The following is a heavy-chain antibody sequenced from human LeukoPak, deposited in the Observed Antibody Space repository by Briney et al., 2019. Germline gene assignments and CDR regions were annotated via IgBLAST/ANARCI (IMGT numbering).Heavy chain of an antibody. CDR1: GFTFSDYY. CDR3: AREPPNYYDSSGYYYSAFDI. Sequence: GSLRLSCAASGFTFSDYYMSWIRQAPGKGLEWVSYISSSGSTIYYADSVKGRFTISRDNAKNSLYLQMNSLRAEDTAVYYCAREPPNYYDSSGYYYSAFDIWGQGTMVTVSS. J-gene: IGHJ3*02. V-gene: IGHV3-11*01. D-gene: IGHD3-22*01. CDR2: ISSSGSTI.